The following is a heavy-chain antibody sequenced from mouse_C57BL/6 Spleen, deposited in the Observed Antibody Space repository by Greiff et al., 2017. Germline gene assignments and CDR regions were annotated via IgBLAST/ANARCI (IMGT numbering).Heavy chain of an antibody. V-gene: IGHV5-6*02. CDR1: GFTFSSYG. J-gene: IGHJ4*01. Sequence: EVKLVESGGDLVKPGGSLKLSCAASGFTFSSYGMSWVRQTPDKRLEWVATISSGGSYTYYPDSVKGRFTISKDNAKNTLYLQRSSLESEDTAMFDCARRVEYYYAMDYWGQGTSVTVSA. CDR2: ISSGGSYT. CDR3: ARRVEYYYAMDY.